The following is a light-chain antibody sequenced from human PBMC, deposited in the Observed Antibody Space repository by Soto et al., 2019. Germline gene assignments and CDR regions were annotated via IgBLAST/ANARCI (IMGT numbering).Light chain of an antibody. V-gene: IGLV2-8*01. CDR2: EDS. J-gene: IGLJ1*01. CDR1: SSDVGGYNY. Sequence: SSLTQPPSASGSPGQSGTISCPGTSSDVGGYNYVSWYQQHPGKAPKLMIYEDSKRPSGVPDRFSGSKSGNTASLTVSGLQAEDEADYYCSSYAGSNNFVFGTGTKVTVL. CDR3: SSYAGSNNFV.